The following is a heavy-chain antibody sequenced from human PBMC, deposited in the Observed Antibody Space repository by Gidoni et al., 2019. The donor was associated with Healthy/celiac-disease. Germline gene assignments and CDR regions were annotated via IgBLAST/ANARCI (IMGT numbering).Heavy chain of an antibody. CDR1: GFTFRRYA. V-gene: IGHV3-23*01. Sequence: EVQLLESGGGLVQPGGSLSLSCAASGFTFRRYAMSWVRQAPGKGLEWVSAISGSGGRTYYADSVKGRFTISRDNSKNTLYLQMNSLRAEDTAVYYCAKDKVYVAVAGTAFDYWGQGTLVTVSS. D-gene: IGHD6-19*01. CDR2: ISGSGGRT. J-gene: IGHJ4*02. CDR3: AKDKVYVAVAGTAFDY.